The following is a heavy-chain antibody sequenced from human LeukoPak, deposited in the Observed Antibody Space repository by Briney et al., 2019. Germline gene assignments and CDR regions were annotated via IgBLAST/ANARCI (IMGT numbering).Heavy chain of an antibody. V-gene: IGHV1-18*01. CDR3: ARGGGLVPGTWFDP. Sequence: ASVKVSCKASGYTFTNYGISWVRQAPGQGLEWMGWISAYNGNTNYAQELQGRVTMTTDTSTSTAYLELRSLRSDDTAVYYCARGGGLVPGTWFDPWGQGTLVTVSP. J-gene: IGHJ5*02. CDR2: ISAYNGNT. CDR1: GYTFTNYG. D-gene: IGHD6-19*01.